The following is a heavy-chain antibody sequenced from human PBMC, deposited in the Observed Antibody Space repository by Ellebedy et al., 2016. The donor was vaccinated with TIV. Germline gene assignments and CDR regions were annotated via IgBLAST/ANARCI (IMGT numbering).Heavy chain of an antibody. J-gene: IGHJ5*02. CDR3: ARDPTDYGEVWFDP. V-gene: IGHV3-48*04. D-gene: IGHD4-17*01. CDR2: ISTSGSTI. CDR1: GFTFSNYS. Sequence: GESLKISCAASGFTFSNYSMNWVRQAPGKGLEWVSYISTSGSTIYYADSVKGRFTNSRDNAKSSLYLQMNSLRAEDTAVYYCARDPTDYGEVWFDPWGQGTLVSVSS.